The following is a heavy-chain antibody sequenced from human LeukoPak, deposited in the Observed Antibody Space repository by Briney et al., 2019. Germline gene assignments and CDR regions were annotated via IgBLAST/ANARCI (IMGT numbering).Heavy chain of an antibody. J-gene: IGHJ3*02. D-gene: IGHD5-18*01. V-gene: IGHV3-7*01. Sequence: HPGGSLRLSCAASGFTFSNYLMSWVRQAPGKGLEWVANILQDGSEKYYLDSVKGRFTISRDNAKKSLYLQLSSLRAEDTAVYYCARARDTVMEANDAFDIWGQGTMVAVSS. CDR1: GFTFSNYL. CDR2: ILQDGSEK. CDR3: ARARDTVMEANDAFDI.